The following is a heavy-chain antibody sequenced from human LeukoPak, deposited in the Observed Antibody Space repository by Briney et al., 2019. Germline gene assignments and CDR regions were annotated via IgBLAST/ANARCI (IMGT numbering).Heavy chain of an antibody. Sequence: GGSLRLSCVASGITFRNYWMSWVRQAPGKGLEWVTNINQDSSEKYYVDSVKGRFTISRDNAKNSLYLQLNTLRPEDTAVYYCVQGWRDNWGQGTLVTVSS. J-gene: IGHJ4*02. V-gene: IGHV3-7*01. D-gene: IGHD2-15*01. CDR3: VQGWRDN. CDR1: GITFRNYW. CDR2: INQDSSEK.